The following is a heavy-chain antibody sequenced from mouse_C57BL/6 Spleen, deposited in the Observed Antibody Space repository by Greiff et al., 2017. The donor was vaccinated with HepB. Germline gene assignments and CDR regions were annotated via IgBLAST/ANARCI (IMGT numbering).Heavy chain of an antibody. Sequence: QVQLQQPGAELVRPGSSVKLSCKASGYTFTGYWMHWVKQRPIQGLEWIGNIDPSDSETHYNQKFKDKATLTVDKSSSTAYMQLSSLTSEDSAVYYCARSYYSNYAWFAYWGQGTLVTVSA. D-gene: IGHD2-5*01. CDR1: GYTFTGYW. J-gene: IGHJ3*01. CDR2: IDPSDSET. V-gene: IGHV1-52*01. CDR3: ARSYYSNYAWFAY.